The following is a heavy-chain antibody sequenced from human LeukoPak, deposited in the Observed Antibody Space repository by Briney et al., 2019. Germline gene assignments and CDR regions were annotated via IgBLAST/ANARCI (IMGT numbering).Heavy chain of an antibody. V-gene: IGHV3-9*01. D-gene: IGHD3-3*01. J-gene: IGHJ3*02. CDR2: ISWNSGSI. CDR1: GFTFDDYA. Sequence: GGSLRLSCAASGFTFDDYAMHWVRQAPGKGLEWVSGISWNSGSIGYADSVKGRFTISRDNAKNSLYLQMNSLRAEDTALYYCATDSGADDFWSGYVAFDIWGQGTMVTVSS. CDR3: ATDSGADDFWSGYVAFDI.